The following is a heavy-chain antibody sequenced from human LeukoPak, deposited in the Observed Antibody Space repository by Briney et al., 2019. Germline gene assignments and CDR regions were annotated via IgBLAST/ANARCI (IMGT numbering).Heavy chain of an antibody. Sequence: PGGSLRLSCAASGFTFSSYAMHGVRQAHGKGVAWVAGTPYDVSTRSAETAPARFTISRNHPKSTLDLPMSSLRDEAPAVYYCAKGAFGELLYWFDSWGQGTLVTVSS. CDR3: AKGAFGELLYWFDS. V-gene: IGHV3-30*04. D-gene: IGHD3-10*01. CDR1: GFTFSSYA. CDR2: TPYDVSTR. J-gene: IGHJ5*01.